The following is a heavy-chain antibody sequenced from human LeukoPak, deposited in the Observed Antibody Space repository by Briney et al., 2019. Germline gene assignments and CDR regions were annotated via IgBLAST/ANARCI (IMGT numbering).Heavy chain of an antibody. CDR1: GFTFSNHA. CDR3: AKYVGVCASARCPRWFDL. V-gene: IGHV3-23*01. CDR2: IANGGGDI. D-gene: IGHD1-26*01. J-gene: IGHJ5*02. Sequence: GGSLRLSCAASGFTFSNHAMTWVRQAPGKGLEWVSVIANGGGDIHYADSVKGRFTISRENSKNTLYLQMSSLRAEDTALYYCAKYVGVCASARCPRWFDLWGQGTLVTVSS.